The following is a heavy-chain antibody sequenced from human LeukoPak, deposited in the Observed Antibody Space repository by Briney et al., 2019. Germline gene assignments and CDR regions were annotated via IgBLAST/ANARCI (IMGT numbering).Heavy chain of an antibody. D-gene: IGHD2-15*01. Sequence: ASVKLSCKPSGYTFTSSGITWVRQAPGQGLEWMGWINTHNGYSKYAQRLQGRVTMTADTSTSTAYTELSSLTSDDTAVYFCAKNTTGGYSDSWGQGTLVTVSS. CDR2: INTHNGYS. CDR3: AKNTTGGYSDS. CDR1: GYTFTSSG. V-gene: IGHV1-18*01. J-gene: IGHJ4*02.